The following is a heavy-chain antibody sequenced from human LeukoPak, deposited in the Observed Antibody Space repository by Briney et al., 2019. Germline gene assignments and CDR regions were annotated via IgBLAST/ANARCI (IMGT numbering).Heavy chain of an antibody. CDR1: GFTFSSYA. CDR3: ARGYSSSWYAGY. Sequence: GGSLRLSCAASGFTFSSYAMHWVRQAPGRGLEWVAIISYDGSKKYYGDSVRGRFTISRDNSENTLYLQMSGLRAEDTAVYYCARGYSSSWYAGYWGQGTLVTVPS. J-gene: IGHJ4*02. CDR2: ISYDGSKK. D-gene: IGHD6-13*01. V-gene: IGHV3-30-3*01.